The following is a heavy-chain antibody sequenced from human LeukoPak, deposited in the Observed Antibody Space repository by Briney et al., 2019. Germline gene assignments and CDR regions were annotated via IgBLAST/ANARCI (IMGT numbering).Heavy chain of an antibody. CDR1: GHTFTSYG. V-gene: IGHV1-18*01. Sequence: GASVKVSCKASGHTFTSYGISWVRQAPGQGLEWMGWISAYNGNTDYAQKLQGRVTMTTDTSTSTAYMELRSLRSDDTAVYYCARDYYDSSGYPPGGYYFDYWGQGTLVTVSS. D-gene: IGHD3-22*01. J-gene: IGHJ4*02. CDR2: ISAYNGNT. CDR3: ARDYYDSSGYPPGGYYFDY.